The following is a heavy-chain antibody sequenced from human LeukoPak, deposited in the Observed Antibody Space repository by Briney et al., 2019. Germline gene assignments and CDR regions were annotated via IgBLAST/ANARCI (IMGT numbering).Heavy chain of an antibody. Sequence: GGSLRLSCTASGFIFSTYKMTWVRQAPGKGLEWLSDISDSGSTTNYANSVKGRFTISRDNAQNSLFLQMNSLRDDDTAVYYCARSITLIRGATLPIDYWGQGTLVTVSS. CDR1: GFIFSTYK. J-gene: IGHJ4*02. CDR2: ISDSGSTT. V-gene: IGHV3-48*02. CDR3: ARSITLIRGATLPIDY. D-gene: IGHD3-10*01.